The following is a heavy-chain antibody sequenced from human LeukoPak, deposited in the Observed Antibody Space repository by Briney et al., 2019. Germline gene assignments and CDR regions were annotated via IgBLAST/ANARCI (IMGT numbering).Heavy chain of an antibody. CDR3: ARVSAKVVIDY. CDR1: GGSISSGSYY. CDR2: IYTSGST. V-gene: IGHV4-61*02. D-gene: IGHD3-22*01. J-gene: IGHJ4*02. Sequence: SETLSLTCTVSGGSISSGSYYWSWIRQPAGKGLEWIGRIYTSGSTNYNPSLKSRVTISVDTSKNQFSLKLSSVIAADTAVYYCARVSAKVVIDYWGQGTLVTVSS.